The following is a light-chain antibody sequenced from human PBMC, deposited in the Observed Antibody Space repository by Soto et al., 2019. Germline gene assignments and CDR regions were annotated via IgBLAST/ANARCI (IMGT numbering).Light chain of an antibody. V-gene: IGKV3-20*01. CDR2: GAS. CDR1: QSVSSGY. J-gene: IGKJ1*01. CDR3: QQYGSLLWT. Sequence: EIVLTQFPGTLSLSPGERATLSCRATQSVSSGYLAWYQQKPGQAPRLIIYGASSRATGIPDRFSGSGSGTDFTLTISRLEPEDFAVYYCQQYGSLLWTFGQGTKVEIK.